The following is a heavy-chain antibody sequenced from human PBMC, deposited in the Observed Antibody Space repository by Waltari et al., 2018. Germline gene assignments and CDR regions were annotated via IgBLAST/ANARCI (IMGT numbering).Heavy chain of an antibody. J-gene: IGHJ4*02. Sequence: EVQLVESGGGLVLLGGSLRLYCAVSCFALSIYEMNWVRQAPGKGLEWVAYISSSDKTRYADSVKGRFTISRDNAKNSLYLQMSSLRAEDTAIYYCARVRSVVGEGVYWGQGTLVTVSS. CDR2: ISSSDKTR. CDR3: ARVRSVVGEGVY. V-gene: IGHV3-48*03. D-gene: IGHD2-15*01. CDR1: CFALSIYE.